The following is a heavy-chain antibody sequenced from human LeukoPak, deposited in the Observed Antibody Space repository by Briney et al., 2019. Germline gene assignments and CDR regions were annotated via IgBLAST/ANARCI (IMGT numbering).Heavy chain of an antibody. D-gene: IGHD3-10*01. Sequence: PGESLKISCKGSGYSFTSYWIGWVRLMPGKGLEWMGIIYPGDSDTRYSPSFQGQVTISADKSISTAYLQWSSLKASDTAMYYCASRIDTMVRGVIITSDAFDIWGQGTMVTVSS. V-gene: IGHV5-51*01. CDR3: ASRIDTMVRGVIITSDAFDI. CDR2: IYPGDSDT. J-gene: IGHJ3*02. CDR1: GYSFTSYW.